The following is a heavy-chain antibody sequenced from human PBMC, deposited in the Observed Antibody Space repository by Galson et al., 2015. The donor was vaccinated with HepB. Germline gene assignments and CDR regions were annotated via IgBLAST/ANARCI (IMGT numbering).Heavy chain of an antibody. CDR1: GLTFSSYG. J-gene: IGHJ5*02. CDR3: AKDGDYGDYVVRLIVGWFDP. Sequence: SLRLSCAASGLTFSSYGMHWVRQAPGKGLEWVAVISYDGSNKYYADSVKGRFTISRDNSKNTLYLQMNSLRAEDTAVYYCAKDGDYGDYVVRLIVGWFDPWGQGTLVTVSS. CDR2: ISYDGSNK. D-gene: IGHD4-17*01. V-gene: IGHV3-30*18.